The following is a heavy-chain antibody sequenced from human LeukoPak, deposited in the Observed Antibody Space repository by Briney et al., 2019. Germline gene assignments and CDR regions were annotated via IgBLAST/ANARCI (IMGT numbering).Heavy chain of an antibody. J-gene: IGHJ4*02. CDR1: GYTFTSYG. CDR2: ISAYNGNT. V-gene: IGHV1-18*01. D-gene: IGHD3-3*01. CDR3: ARVGSYDFWSGLVQYYFDY. Sequence: GASVKVSCKASGYTFTSYGISWVRQAPGQGLEWMGWISAYNGNTNYAQKLQGRVTMTTDTSTSTAYMELRSLRSDDTAVYYCARVGSYDFWSGLVQYYFDYWGQGTLVTVSS.